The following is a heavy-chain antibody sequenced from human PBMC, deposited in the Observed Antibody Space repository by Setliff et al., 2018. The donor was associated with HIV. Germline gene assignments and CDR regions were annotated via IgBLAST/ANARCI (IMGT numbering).Heavy chain of an antibody. D-gene: IGHD3-22*01. CDR3: ARRAYYDNSGPNAFDI. CDR2: IKQDGSRT. J-gene: IGHJ3*02. Sequence: PGGSLRLSCAASGFTLSDYWMTWVRQAPGKGLEWVANIKQDGSRTFYVDSVKGRFIISRDNAKNSLYLQMNSLRAEDTAVYYCARRAYYDNSGPNAFDIWGQGTMVTVSS. V-gene: IGHV3-7*01. CDR1: GFTLSDYW.